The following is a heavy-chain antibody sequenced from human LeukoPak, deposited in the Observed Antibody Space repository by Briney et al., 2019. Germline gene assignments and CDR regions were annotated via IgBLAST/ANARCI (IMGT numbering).Heavy chain of an antibody. J-gene: IGHJ6*02. V-gene: IGHV4-4*08. CDR1: GGSISSYY. CDR3: AREVGVADYYYYGMDV. D-gene: IGHD3-3*01. Sequence: PSETLPLTCTVSGGSISSYYWSWIRQPPGKGLEWIGRIYTSGSTNYNPSLKSRVTISVDTSKNQFSLKLSSVTAADTAVYYCAREVGVADYYYYGMDVWGQGTTVTVSS. CDR2: IYTSGST.